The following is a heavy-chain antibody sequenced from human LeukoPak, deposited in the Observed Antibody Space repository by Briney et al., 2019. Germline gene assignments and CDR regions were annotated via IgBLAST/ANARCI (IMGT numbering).Heavy chain of an antibody. Sequence: GGSLRLSCAASGFTFSSYAMSWVRQAPGKGLEWVSAISGSGGSTYYADSVKGRFTISRDNSKNTLYLQMNSLRAEDTAVYYRAKGVRYFDWLRTFDYWGQGTLVTVSS. V-gene: IGHV3-23*01. CDR1: GFTFSSYA. CDR3: AKGVRYFDWLRTFDY. CDR2: ISGSGGST. J-gene: IGHJ4*02. D-gene: IGHD3-9*01.